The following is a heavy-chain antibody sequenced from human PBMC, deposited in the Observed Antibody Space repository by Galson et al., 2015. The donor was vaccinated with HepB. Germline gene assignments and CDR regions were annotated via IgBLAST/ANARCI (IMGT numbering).Heavy chain of an antibody. V-gene: IGHV1-69*13. CDR3: ARGPYCGGDCYSPFDY. D-gene: IGHD2-21*01. CDR2: IIPIFGTA. Sequence: SVKVSCKASGGTFSSYAISWVRQAPGQGLEWMGGIIPIFGTANYAQKFQGRVTITADESTSTAYMELGSLRSEDTAVYYCARGPYCGGDCYSPFDYWGQGTLVTVSS. CDR1: GGTFSSYA. J-gene: IGHJ4*02.